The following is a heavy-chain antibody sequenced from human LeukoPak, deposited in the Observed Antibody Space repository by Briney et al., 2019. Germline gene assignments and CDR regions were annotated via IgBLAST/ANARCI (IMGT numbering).Heavy chain of an antibody. J-gene: IGHJ4*02. Sequence: SQTLSLTCATSGDSVSSNSAAWNWVRQSPSRGLEWLGRTYYRSKWYNDYAVSVKSRITINPDTSKNQFSLQLNSVTPEDTAVYYCARDRTHYYDSSGCYYGGFDYWGQGTLVTVSS. D-gene: IGHD3-22*01. V-gene: IGHV6-1*01. CDR1: GDSVSSNSAA. CDR3: ARDRTHYYDSSGCYYGGFDY. CDR2: TYYRSKWYN.